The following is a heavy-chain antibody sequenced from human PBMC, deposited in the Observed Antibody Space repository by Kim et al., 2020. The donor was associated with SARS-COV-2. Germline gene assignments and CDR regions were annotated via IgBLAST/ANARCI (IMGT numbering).Heavy chain of an antibody. Sequence: GGSLRLSCAASGFTFSNAWMSWGRQAPGKGLEWVGRIKSKTDGGTTDYAAPVKGRFTISRADSKNTLYLQMNSLKTEDTAVYYCTTDLSYYYDSSGYRYFDYWGQGTLVTVSS. D-gene: IGHD3-22*01. V-gene: IGHV3-15*01. CDR1: GFTFSNAW. J-gene: IGHJ4*02. CDR3: TTDLSYYYDSSGYRYFDY. CDR2: IKSKTDGGTT.